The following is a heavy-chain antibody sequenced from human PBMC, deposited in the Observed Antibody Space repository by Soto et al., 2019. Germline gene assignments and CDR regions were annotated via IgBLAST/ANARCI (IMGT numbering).Heavy chain of an antibody. CDR1: GFTFSSYG. Sequence: QAGGSLRLSCAASGFTFSSYGMHWVRQAPGKGLEWVAVIWYDGSNKYYADSVKGRFTISRDNSKNTLYLQMNSLRAEDTAVYYCARGPSVVVTAIGEHFQHWGQGTLVTVSS. D-gene: IGHD2-21*02. J-gene: IGHJ1*01. CDR2: IWYDGSNK. CDR3: ARGPSVVVTAIGEHFQH. V-gene: IGHV3-33*01.